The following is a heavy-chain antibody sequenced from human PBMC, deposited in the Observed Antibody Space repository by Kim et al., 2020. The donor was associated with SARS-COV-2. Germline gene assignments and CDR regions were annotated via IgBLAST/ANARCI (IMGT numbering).Heavy chain of an antibody. D-gene: IGHD3-22*01. CDR2: INHSGST. CDR3: ARVYYDSSGYYGGAFDY. V-gene: IGHV4-34*01. J-gene: IGHJ4*02. CDR1: GGSFSGYY. Sequence: SETLSLTCAVYGGSFSGYYWSWIRQPPGKGLEWIGEINHSGSTNYNPSLKSRVTISVDTSKNQFSLKLSSVTAADTAVYYCARVYYDSSGYYGGAFDYWGQGTLVTVSS.